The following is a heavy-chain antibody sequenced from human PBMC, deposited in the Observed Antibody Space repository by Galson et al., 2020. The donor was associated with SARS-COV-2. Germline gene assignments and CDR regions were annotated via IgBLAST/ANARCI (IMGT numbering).Heavy chain of an antibody. CDR3: ARDTLITFGGVIADVDS. CDR2: IYSSGST. V-gene: IGHV4-39*07. Sequence: ASETLSLTCTVSGGSISSSSHYWGWIRQPPGKGLEWIGSIYSSGSTYYNPSLKSRVTISVDTSKNQFSLEVTSVTAADTAMYYCARDTLITFGGVIADVDSWGQGTLVNVSS. J-gene: IGHJ4*02. D-gene: IGHD3-16*02. CDR1: GGSISSSSHY.